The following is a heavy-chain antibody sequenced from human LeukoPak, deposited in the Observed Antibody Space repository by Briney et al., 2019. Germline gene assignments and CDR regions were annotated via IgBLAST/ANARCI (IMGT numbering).Heavy chain of an antibody. CDR1: GFPFSSYI. Sequence: GGSLRLSCAASGFPFSSYIMSWVRQAPGKGLEWVSSISSDSSYIYYGDSVRGRFTISRDNAKSSLFLQTNSLRAEDTAVYYCARDARVGATRVFEFDDWGQGTLVTVSS. V-gene: IGHV3-21*01. J-gene: IGHJ4*02. CDR3: ARDARVGATRVFEFDD. D-gene: IGHD1-26*01. CDR2: ISSDSSYI.